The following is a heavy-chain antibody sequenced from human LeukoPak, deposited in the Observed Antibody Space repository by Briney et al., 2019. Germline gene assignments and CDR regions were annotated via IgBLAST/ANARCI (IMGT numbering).Heavy chain of an antibody. Sequence: SVKVSCKASGGTFSSYAISWVRQAPGQGLEWMGRIIPIFGIANYAQKFQGRVTITADKSTSTAYMELSSLRSEDTAVYYCARDSDCSGGSCFPCFDYWGQGTLVTVSS. CDR1: GGTFSSYA. V-gene: IGHV1-69*04. CDR2: IIPIFGIA. D-gene: IGHD2-15*01. CDR3: ARDSDCSGGSCFPCFDY. J-gene: IGHJ4*02.